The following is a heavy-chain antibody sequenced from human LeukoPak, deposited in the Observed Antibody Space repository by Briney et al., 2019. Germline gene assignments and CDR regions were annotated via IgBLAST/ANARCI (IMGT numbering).Heavy chain of an antibody. J-gene: IGHJ4*02. CDR1: GFTFSSYG. CDR3: AKTNGYYSN. D-gene: IGHD3-22*01. V-gene: IGHV3-23*01. CDR2: ISGSGGTT. Sequence: GGSLRLSCAASGFTFSSYGMNWVRQAPGKGLEWVSGISGSGGTTYYADSVKGRFTISRDNSKNSLSLQVSSLRAEDTAVYYCAKTNGYYSNWGQGTLVTVSS.